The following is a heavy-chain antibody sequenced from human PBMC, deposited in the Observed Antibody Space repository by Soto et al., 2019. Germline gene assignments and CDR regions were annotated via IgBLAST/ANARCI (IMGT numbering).Heavy chain of an antibody. CDR2: IIPIFGAA. D-gene: IGHD5-12*01. Sequence: SVKVSCKASGGTFSSYAISRVRQAPGQGLEWVGGIIPIFGAANYAQKFQGRVTITADGFTNTAYMELSSLRSEDTAVYYCARGLSGDIVATVYYYGMDVWGQGTTVTVSS. J-gene: IGHJ6*02. CDR1: GGTFSSYA. V-gene: IGHV1-69*13. CDR3: ARGLSGDIVATVYYYGMDV.